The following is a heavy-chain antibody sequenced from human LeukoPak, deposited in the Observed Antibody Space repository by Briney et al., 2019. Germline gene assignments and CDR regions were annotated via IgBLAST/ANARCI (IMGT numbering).Heavy chain of an antibody. D-gene: IGHD3-9*01. CDR1: GGSISSFY. Sequence: SETLSLTCTVSGGSISSFYWSWIRQPPGKGLEWIGNIFYSGSTNYNPSLKSRVTISVDTSKNQFSLKVSSVTAADTAVYYCARRARYFEVFDYWGQGTLVTVSS. V-gene: IGHV4-59*08. CDR2: IFYSGST. CDR3: ARRARYFEVFDY. J-gene: IGHJ4*02.